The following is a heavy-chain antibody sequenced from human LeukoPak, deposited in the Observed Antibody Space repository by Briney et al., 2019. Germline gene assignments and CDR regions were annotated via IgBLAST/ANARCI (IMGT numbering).Heavy chain of an antibody. Sequence: ASETLSLTCTVSGGSISSGTHYWTWIRQPAGKGLGWIGRIYTSGSTNYNPSLKSRVTISVDTSKNQFSLKLSSVTAADTAVYYCAGDRYGNWYFDLWGRGTLVTVSS. CDR3: AGDRYGNWYFDL. CDR1: GGSISSGTHY. J-gene: IGHJ2*01. D-gene: IGHD1-1*01. CDR2: IYTSGST. V-gene: IGHV4-61*02.